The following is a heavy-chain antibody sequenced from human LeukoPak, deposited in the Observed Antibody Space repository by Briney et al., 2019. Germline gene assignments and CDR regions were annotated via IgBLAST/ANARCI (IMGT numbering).Heavy chain of an antibody. CDR1: GFSFSNFA. V-gene: IGHV3-23*01. D-gene: IGHD1-20*01. CDR2: ISGSGGST. J-gene: IGHJ4*02. CDR3: VRDPGITGTSY. Sequence: GGSLRLSCEVSGFSFSNFAMSWVRQAAGKGLEWVSAISGSGGSTYYAGSVQGRFTISRDNSKNTLYLQMNSLRAEDTAVYYCVRDPGITGTSYWGQGTLVTVSS.